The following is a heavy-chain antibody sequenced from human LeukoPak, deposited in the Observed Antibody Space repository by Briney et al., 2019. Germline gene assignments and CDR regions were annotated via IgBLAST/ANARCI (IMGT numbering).Heavy chain of an antibody. J-gene: IGHJ6*03. D-gene: IGHD3-22*01. CDR3: ARGTYYSDSSGYSYYSYYYMDV. CDR2: IYYSGST. CDR1: GGSISSSSYY. V-gene: IGHV4-39*07. Sequence: SETLSLTCTVSGGSISSSSYYWGWIRQPPGKGLEWIGSIYYSGSTYYNPSLKSRVTISVDTSKNQFSLKLSSVTAADTAVYFCARGTYYSDSSGYSYYSYYYMDVWGKGTTVTISS.